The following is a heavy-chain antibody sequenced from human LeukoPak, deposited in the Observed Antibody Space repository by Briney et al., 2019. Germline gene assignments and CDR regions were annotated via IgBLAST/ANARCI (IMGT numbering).Heavy chain of an antibody. CDR2: INHSGST. V-gene: IGHV4-4*02. D-gene: IGHD5-24*01. CDR1: GGSISSSNW. Sequence: SSETLSLTCAVSGGSISSSNWWSWIRQPPGKGLEWIGEINHSGSTNYNPSLKSRVTISVDTSKNQFSLKLSSVTAADTAVYYCARGKVATIDYWGQGTLVTVSS. J-gene: IGHJ4*02. CDR3: ARGKVATIDY.